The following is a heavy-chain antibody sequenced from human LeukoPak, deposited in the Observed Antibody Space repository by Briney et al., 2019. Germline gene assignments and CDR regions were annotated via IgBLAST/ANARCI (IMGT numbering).Heavy chain of an antibody. Sequence: GGSLRLSCAASGFTFSSYGIHWVRQAPGKGLEWVAFIRYDGSNKYYADSVKGRFTISRDSSKNTVYLQMNSLRAEDTAVYYCAKDLFIGIVGHHARDFAFENWGQGTLVTVSS. CDR2: IRYDGSNK. V-gene: IGHV3-30*02. CDR3: AKDLFIGIVGHHARDFAFEN. J-gene: IGHJ4*02. D-gene: IGHD1-26*01. CDR1: GFTFSSYG.